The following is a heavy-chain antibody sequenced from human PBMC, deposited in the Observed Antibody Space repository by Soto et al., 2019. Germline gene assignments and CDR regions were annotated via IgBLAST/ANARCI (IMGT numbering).Heavy chain of an antibody. V-gene: IGHV1-69*01. CDR1: GGTFSSYA. J-gene: IGHJ6*02. Sequence: QVQLVQSGAEVKKPGSSVKVSCKASGGTFSSYAISWVRQAPGQGLECMGGIIPSFGTANYAQKFQGRVTITAAECTSTAYMELSSLRSEDTAVYYCATREGPTVTTMVYYGMDVWVQGATVTVSS. CDR3: ATREGPTVTTMVYYGMDV. D-gene: IGHD4-17*01. CDR2: IIPSFGTA.